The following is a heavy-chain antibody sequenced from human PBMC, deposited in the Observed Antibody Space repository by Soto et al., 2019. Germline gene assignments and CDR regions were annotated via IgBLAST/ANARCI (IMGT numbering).Heavy chain of an antibody. Sequence: SVKVSCKASGGTFSSYAISWVRQATGQGLEWMGGIIPIFGTANYAQKFQGRVTITADESTSTAYMELSSLRSEDTAVYYCARENYDYVWGSYRQPFFDYWGQGTLVTVSS. J-gene: IGHJ4*02. CDR1: GGTFSSYA. CDR2: IIPIFGTA. CDR3: ARENYDYVWGSYRQPFFDY. V-gene: IGHV1-69*13. D-gene: IGHD3-16*02.